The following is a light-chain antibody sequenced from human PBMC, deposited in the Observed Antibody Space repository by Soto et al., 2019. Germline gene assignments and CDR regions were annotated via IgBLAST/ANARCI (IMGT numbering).Light chain of an antibody. V-gene: IGKV1-39*01. CDR3: QQTYSTRPWT. CDR2: AAS. CDR1: QSISTY. Sequence: DIQMTQSPSSLSASVGDRVTITCRASQSISTYLNWYQQKPGKAPKLLIYAASGLQSGVPSRFSDSGSGTDFTLTISSLQPEDFATYYCQQTYSTRPWTFGQGTKVESK. J-gene: IGKJ1*01.